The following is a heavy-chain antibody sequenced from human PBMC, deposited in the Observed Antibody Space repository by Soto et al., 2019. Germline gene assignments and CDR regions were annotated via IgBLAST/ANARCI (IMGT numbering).Heavy chain of an antibody. CDR2: IYYSGRT. Sequence: QLQLQESGPGLVKPSETLSLTCTVSGGSISSSSYYWGWIRQPPGKGLEWIGSIYYSGRTYYNPSLKSRVTISVDTSKNQFSLKLSSVTAADTAVYYCARASWRYSSPNWFDPWGQGTLVTVSS. V-gene: IGHV4-39*01. J-gene: IGHJ5*02. D-gene: IGHD5-18*01. CDR3: ARASWRYSSPNWFDP. CDR1: GGSISSSSYY.